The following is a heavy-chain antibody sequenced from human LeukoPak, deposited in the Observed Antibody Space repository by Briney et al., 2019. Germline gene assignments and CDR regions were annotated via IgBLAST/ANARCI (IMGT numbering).Heavy chain of an antibody. CDR1: GFTFSSCS. Sequence: GGSLRLSCAASGFTFSSCSMNWVRQAPGKGLEWVSSISGSSSYIYYADSVKGRFTISRDNAKNSLYLQMNSLRAEDTAVYYCARASGYCSGGSCYEAFDIWGQGTMVTVSS. D-gene: IGHD2-15*01. V-gene: IGHV3-21*01. J-gene: IGHJ3*02. CDR2: ISGSSSYI. CDR3: ARASGYCSGGSCYEAFDI.